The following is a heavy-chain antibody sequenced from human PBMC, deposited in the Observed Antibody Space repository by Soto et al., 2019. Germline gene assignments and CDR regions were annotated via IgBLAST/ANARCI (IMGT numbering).Heavy chain of an antibody. Sequence: QVQLVESGGGLVKPGGSLRLSCAASGFTFSDYYMSWIRQAPGKGLEWVSYISSSGSTIYYADSVKGRFTISRDNAKNSLYLQMNSLRAEDTAVYYCARDTTSYYDILTGEDWYFDLWGRGTLVTVSS. J-gene: IGHJ2*01. CDR3: ARDTTSYYDILTGEDWYFDL. V-gene: IGHV3-11*01. D-gene: IGHD3-9*01. CDR2: ISSSGSTI. CDR1: GFTFSDYY.